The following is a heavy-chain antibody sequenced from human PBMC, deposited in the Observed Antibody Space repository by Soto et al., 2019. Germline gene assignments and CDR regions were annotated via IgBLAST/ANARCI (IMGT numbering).Heavy chain of an antibody. D-gene: IGHD2-15*01. Sequence: PGGTLRLSCAASGFTFSNAWMSWVRQAPGKGLEWVGRIRSKGDGETTDYAAPVRGRFTISRDDSKNTFFLQMNSLKAEDTAVYYCTTDHARGYCYSFCVVVRGPGPTGTVS. V-gene: IGHV3-15*01. J-gene: IGHJ6*02. CDR3: TTDHARGYCYSFCVVV. CDR2: IRSKGDGETT. CDR1: GFTFSNAW.